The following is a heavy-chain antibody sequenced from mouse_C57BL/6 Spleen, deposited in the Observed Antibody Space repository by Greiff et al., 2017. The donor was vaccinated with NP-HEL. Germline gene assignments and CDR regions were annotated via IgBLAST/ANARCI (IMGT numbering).Heavy chain of an antibody. Sequence: EVQLQESGGGLVKPGGSLKLSCAASGFTFSDYGMHWVRQAPEKGLEWVAYISSGSSTIYYADTVKGRFTISRDNAKNTLFLQMTSLRSEDTAMYYCARYYDYLFDYWGQGTTLTVSS. J-gene: IGHJ2*01. CDR3: ARYYDYLFDY. CDR2: ISSGSSTI. D-gene: IGHD2-4*01. V-gene: IGHV5-17*01. CDR1: GFTFSDYG.